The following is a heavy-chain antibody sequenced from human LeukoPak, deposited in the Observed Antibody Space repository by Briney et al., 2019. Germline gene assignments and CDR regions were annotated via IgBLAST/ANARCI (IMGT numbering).Heavy chain of an antibody. CDR2: IYHSGST. V-gene: IGHV4-4*02. CDR1: GGSISSSNW. Sequence: PSGTLSLTCAVSGGSISSSNWWSWVRQPPGKGLEWIGEIYHSGSTNYNPSLKSRVTISVDKSKNQFSLKLSSVTAADTAVYYCARDVMVRDLLLYYYYYGMDVWGKGTTVTVSS. J-gene: IGHJ6*04. D-gene: IGHD3-10*01. CDR3: ARDVMVRDLLLYYYYYGMDV.